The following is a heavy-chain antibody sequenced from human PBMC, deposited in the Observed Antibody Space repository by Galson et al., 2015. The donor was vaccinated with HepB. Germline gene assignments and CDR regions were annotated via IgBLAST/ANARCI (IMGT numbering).Heavy chain of an antibody. D-gene: IGHD4-23*01. Sequence: SLRLSCAASGFTFSDHYMDWVRQAPGKGLEWVGRTRNKANSYTTEYAASVKGRFTISRDDSKNSLYLQMNSLKTEDTAVYYCARESGELPPIGYYYYYMDVWGKGTTVTVSS. CDR1: GFTFSDHY. V-gene: IGHV3-72*01. CDR2: TRNKANSYTT. CDR3: ARESGELPPIGYYYYYMDV. J-gene: IGHJ6*03.